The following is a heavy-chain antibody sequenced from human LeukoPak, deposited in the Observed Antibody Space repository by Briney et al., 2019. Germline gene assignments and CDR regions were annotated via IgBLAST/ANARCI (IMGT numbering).Heavy chain of an antibody. CDR1: GFTFTNAW. J-gene: IGHJ4*02. CDR3: TTDLGTYYHGSQRLIPIDY. D-gene: IGHD3-10*01. Sequence: GGSLRLSCVDSGFTFTNAWMSWARQAPGKGLEWIGRIKSKTDGETTNYAEPVRGRFTISRDDSKSAAYLQMNSLKIEDTAVYYCTTDLGTYYHGSQRLIPIDYWGQGTLVTVSS. CDR2: IKSKTDGETT. V-gene: IGHV3-15*01.